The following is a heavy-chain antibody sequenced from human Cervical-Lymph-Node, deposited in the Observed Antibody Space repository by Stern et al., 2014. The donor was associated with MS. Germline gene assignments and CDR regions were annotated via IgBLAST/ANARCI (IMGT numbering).Heavy chain of an antibody. D-gene: IGHD3-16*01. CDR2: VSSSSSAI. J-gene: IGHJ5*02. CDR3: VGGSSPYTT. V-gene: IGHV3-48*02. CDR1: GFTFTNYG. Sequence: EVQLVESGGGLVQPGGSLRLSCAASGFTFTNYGMSWVRQAPGKGLEWVSYVSSSSSAIHYADSVKGRFTISRDDAMNSVYLQMSSLVDEDTAVYFCVGGSSPYTTWGQGTLVTVSS.